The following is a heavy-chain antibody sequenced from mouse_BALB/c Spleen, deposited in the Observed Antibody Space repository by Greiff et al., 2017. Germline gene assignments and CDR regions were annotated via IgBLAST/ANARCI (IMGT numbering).Heavy chain of an antibody. CDR3: AREGNYPSYAMDY. CDR1: GFTFSSFG. D-gene: IGHD2-1*01. CDR2: ISSGSSTI. J-gene: IGHJ4*01. Sequence: EVQLQESGGGLVQPGGSRKLSCAASGFTFSSFGMHWVRQAPEKGLEWVAYISSGSSTIYYADTVKGRFTISRDNPKNTLFLQMTSLRSEDTAMYYCAREGNYPSYAMDYWGQGTSGTVSS. V-gene: IGHV5-17*02.